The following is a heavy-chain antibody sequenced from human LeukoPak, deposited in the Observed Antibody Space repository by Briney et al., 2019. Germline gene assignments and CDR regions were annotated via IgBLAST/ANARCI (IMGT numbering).Heavy chain of an antibody. CDR2: INPNSGGT. J-gene: IGHJ4*02. D-gene: IGHD6-19*01. CDR3: ARVKSGYSSGWYRGYIDY. CDR1: GYTFTGCY. Sequence: ASVKVSCKASGYTFTGCYMHWVRQPAGQGLEWMGRINPNSGGTNCAKKLQGRVTMTRDTSISTGYMELSRLRFDDTAVYYCARVKSGYSSGWYRGYIDYWGQGTLVTVSS. V-gene: IGHV1-2*06.